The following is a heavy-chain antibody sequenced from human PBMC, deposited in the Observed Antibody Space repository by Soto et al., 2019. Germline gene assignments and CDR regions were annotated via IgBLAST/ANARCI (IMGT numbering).Heavy chain of an antibody. CDR3: ARGGIQLSYAFDY. CDR2: IYTSGST. D-gene: IGHD5-18*01. CDR1: GTSVSNYN. J-gene: IGHJ4*02. Sequence: SETLSLTCSVSGTSVSNYNWSWIRQPAGKGLEHIGRIYTSGSTSYNPSLKSRVTMSMDTSQTQIYLNLTSVTAADTAVYYCARGGIQLSYAFDYWGQGIQVTVSS. V-gene: IGHV4-4*07.